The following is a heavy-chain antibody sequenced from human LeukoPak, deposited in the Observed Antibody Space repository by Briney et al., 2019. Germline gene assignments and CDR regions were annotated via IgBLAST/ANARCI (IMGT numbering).Heavy chain of an antibody. CDR2: IYPGDSDT. D-gene: IGHD3-22*01. J-gene: IGHJ4*02. CDR1: GYTFTTYW. Sequence: GESLKISCKGSGYTFTTYWIGWVRQMPGKGLEWMGIIYPGDSDTRYSPSFQGQVTISVDKSINTAYLQWSSLEASDTAMYYCARKGAYYDSSGHIDYWGQGTLVTVSS. V-gene: IGHV5-51*01. CDR3: ARKGAYYDSSGHIDY.